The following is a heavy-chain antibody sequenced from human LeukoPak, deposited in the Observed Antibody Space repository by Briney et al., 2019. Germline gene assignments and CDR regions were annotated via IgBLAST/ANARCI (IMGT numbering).Heavy chain of an antibody. CDR3: GRAGTRYDSSGYHNNWFDP. D-gene: IGHD3-22*01. CDR2: ISYDGSNK. Sequence: GRSLRLSCAASGFTFSSYAMHWVRQAPGKGLEWVAVISYDGSNKYYADSVKGRFTISRDNSKNTLYLQMNSLRAEDTAVYYCGRAGTRYDSSGYHNNWFDPWGQGTLVTVSS. V-gene: IGHV3-30-3*01. CDR1: GFTFSSYA. J-gene: IGHJ5*02.